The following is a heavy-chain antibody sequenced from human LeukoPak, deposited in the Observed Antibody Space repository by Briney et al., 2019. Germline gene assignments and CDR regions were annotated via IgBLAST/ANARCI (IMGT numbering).Heavy chain of an antibody. Sequence: EASVKVSCKASGYTFTSYYMHWVRQAPGQGLEWMGIINPIGGSTSYAQKFQGRVTMTRDTSTSTVYMELSSLRSEDTAVYYCARDNLYSSSWYWGPPDYWGQGTLVTVSS. CDR1: GYTFTSYY. CDR3: ARDNLYSSSWYWGPPDY. V-gene: IGHV1-46*01. D-gene: IGHD6-13*01. J-gene: IGHJ4*02. CDR2: INPIGGST.